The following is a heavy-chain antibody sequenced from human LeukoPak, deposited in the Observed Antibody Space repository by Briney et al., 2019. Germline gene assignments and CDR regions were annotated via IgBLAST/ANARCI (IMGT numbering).Heavy chain of an antibody. V-gene: IGHV3-30*18. J-gene: IGHJ4*02. CDR1: GFSFSNYG. CDR3: AKDDPSDWLCLDY. D-gene: IGHD3-9*01. CDR2: ISYDGSNK. Sequence: GGSLRLSCAASGFSFSNYGMHWVRQAPGKGLEWVTVISYDGSNKYYADSVKGRFTISRDNSKNTLYVQMNSLRAEDTAVYYCAKDDPSDWLCLDYWGQGTLVTVSS.